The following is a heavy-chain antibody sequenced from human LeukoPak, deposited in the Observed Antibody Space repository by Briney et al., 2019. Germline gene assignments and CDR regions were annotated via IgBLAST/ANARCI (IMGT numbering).Heavy chain of an antibody. V-gene: IGHV4-31*03. CDR3: VRSGGYQGGY. J-gene: IGHJ4*02. CDR2: IHYSRVT. Sequence: PPETLSLTCTLSGGSISSANFYSSSTRQHPGKCLEWIGYIHYSRVTDYNPSLRTRVTISSDTSNNQFSLKLSSVTAADTAVYYCVRSGGYQGGYWGQGTLVTVSS. CDR1: GGSISSANFY. D-gene: IGHD2-2*01.